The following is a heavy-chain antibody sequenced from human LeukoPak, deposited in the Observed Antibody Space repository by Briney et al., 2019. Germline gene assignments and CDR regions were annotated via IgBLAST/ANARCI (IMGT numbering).Heavy chain of an antibody. D-gene: IGHD3-10*01. CDR3: ARSIYGSGSFYFDY. Sequence: PSETLSLTCTVSGGSISSYYWSWIRQPPGKGLEWIGYIYHSGSTYYNPSLKSRVTISVDRSKNQFSLKLSSVTAADTAVYYCARSIYGSGSFYFDYWGQGTLVTVSS. J-gene: IGHJ4*02. CDR1: GGSISSYY. CDR2: IYHSGST. V-gene: IGHV4-59*12.